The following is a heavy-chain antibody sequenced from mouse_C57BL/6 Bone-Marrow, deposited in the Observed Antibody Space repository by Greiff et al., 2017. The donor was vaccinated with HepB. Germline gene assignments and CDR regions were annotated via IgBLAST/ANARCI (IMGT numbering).Heavy chain of an antibody. CDR1: GFSLTSYG. CDR3: AKNSYGSSYDYFDY. J-gene: IGHJ2*01. V-gene: IGHV2-5*01. D-gene: IGHD1-1*01. Sequence: QVQLKESGPGLVQPSQSLSITCTVSGFSLTSYGVHWVRQSPGKGLEWLGVIWRGGSTDYNAAFMSRLSITKDNSKSQVFFKMNSLQADDTAIYYCAKNSYGSSYDYFDYWGQGTTLTVSS. CDR2: IWRGGST.